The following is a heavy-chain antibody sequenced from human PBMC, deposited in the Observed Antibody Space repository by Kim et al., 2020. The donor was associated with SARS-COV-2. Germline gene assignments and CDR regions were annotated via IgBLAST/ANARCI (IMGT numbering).Heavy chain of an antibody. Sequence: GGSLRLSCAASGFTFSSYAMHWVRQAPGKGLEWVAVISYDGSNKYYADSVKGRFTISRDNSKNTLYLQMNSLRAEDTAVYYCARVYDFWSGYEDYWGQGTLVTVSS. J-gene: IGHJ4*02. V-gene: IGHV3-30-3*01. D-gene: IGHD3-3*01. CDR3: ARVYDFWSGYEDY. CDR1: GFTFSSYA. CDR2: ISYDGSNK.